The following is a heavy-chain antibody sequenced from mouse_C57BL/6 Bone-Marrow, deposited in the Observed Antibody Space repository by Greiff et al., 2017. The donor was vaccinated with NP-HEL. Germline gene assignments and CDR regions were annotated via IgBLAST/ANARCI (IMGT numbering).Heavy chain of an antibody. CDR2: IHPNSGST. D-gene: IGHD1-1*01. J-gene: IGHJ2*01. CDR3: ARPSYYGSSYCY. Sequence: VQLQQPGAELVKPGASVKLSCKASGYTFTSYWMHWVKQRPGQGLEWIGMIHPNSGSTNYNEKFKSKATLTVDKSSSTAYMQLSSLTSEDSAVDYCARPSYYGSSYCYWGQGTTLTVSS. CDR1: GYTFTSYW. V-gene: IGHV1-64*01.